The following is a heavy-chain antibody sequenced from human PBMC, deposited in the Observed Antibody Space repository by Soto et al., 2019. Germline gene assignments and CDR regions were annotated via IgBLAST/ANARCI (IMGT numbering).Heavy chain of an antibody. J-gene: IGHJ3*01. V-gene: IGHV4-59*01. CDR1: GDSINSFY. D-gene: IGHD3-3*01. Sequence: SETLSLTCIVSGDSINSFYWNWIRQPPGRGLEWIGNIYSSGSTNYNPSLKSRVTMSVETSKNQFSLRLTSVTAADTAVYYCARESIKVFGDPYFDLWGQGTQVTVSS. CDR3: ARESIKVFGDPYFDL. CDR2: IYSSGST.